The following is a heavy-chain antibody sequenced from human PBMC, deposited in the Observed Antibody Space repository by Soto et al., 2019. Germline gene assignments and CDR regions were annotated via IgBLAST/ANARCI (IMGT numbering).Heavy chain of an antibody. J-gene: IGHJ6*02. CDR2: IYYSGST. Sequence: SSGTGDITRAVPGECLSRDQRTWTGQRLCKGLEWIGYIYYSGSTNYNPSLKSRVTISVDTSKNQFSLKLSSVTAADTALYYCARGGGSYFFDYYYYGMDVWGQGTTVT. CDR1: GECLSRDQ. V-gene: IGHV4-59*01. CDR3: ARGGGSYFFDYYYYGMDV. D-gene: IGHD1-26*01.